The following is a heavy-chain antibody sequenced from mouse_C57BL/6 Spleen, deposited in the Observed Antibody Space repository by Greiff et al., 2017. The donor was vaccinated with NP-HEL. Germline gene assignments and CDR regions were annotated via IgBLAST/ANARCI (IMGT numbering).Heavy chain of an antibody. J-gene: IGHJ3*01. V-gene: IGHV1-69*01. D-gene: IGHD3-3*01. CDR2: IDPSDSYT. Sequence: VQLQQSGAELVMPGASVKLSCKASGYTFTSYWMHWVKQRPGQGLEWIGEIDPSDSYTNYNQKFKGKSTLTVDKSSSTAYMQLSSLTSEDSAVYYGARGGTPAWFAYWGQGTLVTVSA. CDR1: GYTFTSYW. CDR3: ARGGTPAWFAY.